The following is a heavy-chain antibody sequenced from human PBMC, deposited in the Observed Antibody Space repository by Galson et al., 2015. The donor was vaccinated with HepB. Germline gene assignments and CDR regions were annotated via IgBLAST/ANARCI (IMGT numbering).Heavy chain of an antibody. J-gene: IGHJ4*02. CDR3: ARPRYCSSATCTAAFDY. D-gene: IGHD2-2*01. CDR1: GASIVSSSHY. Sequence: SETLSLTCTVSGASIVSSSHYWGWIRQPPGKGLEWIGRIYYGGSGTTLYNPSLRSRVTISVDPPKNQFSLELKSVTAADTAVYYCARPRYCSSATCTAAFDYWGQGTLVTVSS. CDR2: IYYGGSGTT. V-gene: IGHV4-39*01.